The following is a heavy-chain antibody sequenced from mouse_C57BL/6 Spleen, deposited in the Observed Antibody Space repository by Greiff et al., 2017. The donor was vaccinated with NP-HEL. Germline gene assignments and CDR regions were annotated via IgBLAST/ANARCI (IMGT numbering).Heavy chain of an antibody. CDR1: GFTFSDYG. V-gene: IGHV5-17*01. D-gene: IGHD1-1*01. CDR3: ATYGSSPAWFAY. Sequence: DVHLVESGGGLVKPGGSLKLSCAASGFTFSDYGMHWVRQAPEKGLEWVAYISSGSSTIYYADTVKGRFTISRDNAKNTLFLQMTSLRSEDTAMYYCATYGSSPAWFAYWGQGTLVTVSA. J-gene: IGHJ3*01. CDR2: ISSGSSTI.